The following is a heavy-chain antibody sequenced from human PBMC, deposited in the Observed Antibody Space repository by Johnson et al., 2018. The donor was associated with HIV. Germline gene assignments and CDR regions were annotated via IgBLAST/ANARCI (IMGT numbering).Heavy chain of an antibody. CDR1: GFTFDDYA. D-gene: IGHD4-11*01. J-gene: IGHJ3*02. V-gene: IGHV3-9*01. CDR2: INWNSGSI. Sequence: VQLVESGGGLVQPGRSLRLSCAASGFTFDDYAINWVRQAPGKGLEWVSGINWNSGSIAYADSVKGRFTISRDNAKKSLYLQMNSLRPEDSALYYCARDTYTHRTTVTESACDIWGQGTMVTVSS. CDR3: ARDTYTHRTTVTESACDI.